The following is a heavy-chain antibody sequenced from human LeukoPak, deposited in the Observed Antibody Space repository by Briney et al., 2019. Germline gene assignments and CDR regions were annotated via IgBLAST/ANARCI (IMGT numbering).Heavy chain of an antibody. J-gene: IGHJ4*02. CDR3: ARGSLWVNFGY. CDR2: IYYSGST. Sequence: PSETLSLTCTVSGDSISSYYWSWIRQPPGKGLEWIGYIYYSGSTSYNPSLESRVTISVDTSKNQFSLKLSSVTAADTAVYYCARGSLWVNFGYWGQGTLVTVSS. V-gene: IGHV4-59*01. CDR1: GDSISSYY. D-gene: IGHD3-10*01.